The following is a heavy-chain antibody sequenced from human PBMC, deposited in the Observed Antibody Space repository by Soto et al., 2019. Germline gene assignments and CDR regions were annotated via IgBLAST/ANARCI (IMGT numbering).Heavy chain of an antibody. V-gene: IGHV1-69*01. J-gene: IGHJ6*02. CDR1: AGTFSSYA. Sequence: QVQLVQSGAEVKKPGSSVKVSCKASAGTFSSYAISWVRQVPGQGLEWMGGVIPIFGTANYAQKFQGRVTIAADESKRTAYMELSSLRCEDMAVYYCASQEGYYYGMDVWGQGTTVTVSS. CDR2: VIPIFGTA. CDR3: ASQEGYYYGMDV.